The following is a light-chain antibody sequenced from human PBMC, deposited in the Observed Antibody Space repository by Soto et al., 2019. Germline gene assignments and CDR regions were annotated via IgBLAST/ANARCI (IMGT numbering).Light chain of an antibody. V-gene: IGKV3-20*01. Sequence: EIVLTQSPGTLSLSPGERATLSCRASQSVSTSYLAWYQHKPGQAPRLLIYGASGRATGVPDRFSGSGSGRDYTLTISRLEPEDFAVYYCQHYGSSRTFGQGTKVEIK. CDR3: QHYGSSRT. CDR1: QSVSTSY. J-gene: IGKJ1*01. CDR2: GAS.